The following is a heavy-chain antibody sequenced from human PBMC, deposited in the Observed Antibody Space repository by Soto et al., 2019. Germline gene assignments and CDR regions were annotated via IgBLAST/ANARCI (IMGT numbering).Heavy chain of an antibody. CDR2: INPILSMS. CDR3: ATSYGSGYRAFDS. J-gene: IGHJ4*02. Sequence: QVQLVQSGADVQRPGSSVRVSCKASGATFNFYSINWVRQAPGLGLQWMGRINPILSMSNYAPRFQGRVTMTADKSTSTAYMELSSLGSEDTAMYYCATSYGSGYRAFDSWGQGALVTVSS. D-gene: IGHD3-10*01. CDR1: GATFNFYS. V-gene: IGHV1-69*02.